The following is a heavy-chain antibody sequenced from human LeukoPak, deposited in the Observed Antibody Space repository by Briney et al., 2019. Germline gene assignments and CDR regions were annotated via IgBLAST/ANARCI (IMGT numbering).Heavy chain of an antibody. CDR1: GGSISSSSYY. CDR2: IYYSGST. Sequence: PSETLSLTCTVSGGSISSSSYYWGWIRQPPGKGLEWIGSIYYSGSTYYNPSLKSRVTISVDTSKYQFSLKLSSVTAADTAVYYCARRSMITFGGVDYWGQGTLVTVSS. V-gene: IGHV4-39*01. CDR3: ARRSMITFGGVDY. D-gene: IGHD3-16*01. J-gene: IGHJ4*02.